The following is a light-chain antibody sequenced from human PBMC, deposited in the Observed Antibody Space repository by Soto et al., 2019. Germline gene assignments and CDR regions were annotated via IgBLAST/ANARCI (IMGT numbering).Light chain of an antibody. V-gene: IGKV1-12*01. CDR2: ATS. J-gene: IGKJ2*02. Sequence: DIQMTQSPSSVSASVGDRVTITCRASQGISNWLAWYQQKAGKAPKLLIYATSTLQNGVPSRFRGSGSGTESTPTISTLQPDDVPPSYRQQANRFPCSFGHGTKLEIK. CDR3: QQANRFPCS. CDR1: QGISNW.